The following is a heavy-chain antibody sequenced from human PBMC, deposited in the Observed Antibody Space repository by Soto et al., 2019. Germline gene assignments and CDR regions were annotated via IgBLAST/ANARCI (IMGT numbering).Heavy chain of an antibody. CDR3: ARDRGGEYDFWSGYSPYYYYGMDV. Sequence: GGSLRLSCAASGFTFSSYWMHWVRQAPGKGLEWVAVISYDGSNKYYADSVKGRFTISRDNSKNTLYLQMNSLRAEDTAVYYCARDRGGEYDFWSGYSPYYYYGMDVWGQGTTVTVS. V-gene: IGHV3-30-3*01. J-gene: IGHJ6*02. CDR1: GFTFSSYW. CDR2: ISYDGSNK. D-gene: IGHD3-3*01.